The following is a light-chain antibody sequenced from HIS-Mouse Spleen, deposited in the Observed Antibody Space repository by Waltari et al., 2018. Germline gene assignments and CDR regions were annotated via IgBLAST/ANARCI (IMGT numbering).Light chain of an antibody. CDR3: CSYAGSYTGV. Sequence: QSALTQPRSVSGSPGQSVTISCTGTSSDVGGFNDVSWYHQHPGTAPKLMFYDVSKRPSGVPDRFSGSKSGNTASLTISGLQAEDEADYYCCSYAGSYTGVFGTGTKVTVL. V-gene: IGLV2-11*01. J-gene: IGLJ1*01. CDR1: SSDVGGFND. CDR2: DVS.